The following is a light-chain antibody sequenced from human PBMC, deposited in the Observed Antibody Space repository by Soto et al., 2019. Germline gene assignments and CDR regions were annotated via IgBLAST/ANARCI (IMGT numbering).Light chain of an antibody. Sequence: HSVLPQPASGTGSPGQSITISCTRTSSDVGGYNYVSWYQQHPGKAPKLMIYDVSNRPSGVSNRFSGSKSGNTASLTISGLQAEDEADYYCSSYTSSSTYVFGTGTKATVL. CDR1: SSDVGGYNY. CDR2: DVS. CDR3: SSYTSSSTYV. V-gene: IGLV2-14*01. J-gene: IGLJ1*01.